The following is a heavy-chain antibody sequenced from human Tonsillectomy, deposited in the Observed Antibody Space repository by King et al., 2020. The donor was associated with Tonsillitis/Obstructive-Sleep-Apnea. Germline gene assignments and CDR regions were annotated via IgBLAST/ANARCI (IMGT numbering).Heavy chain of an antibody. V-gene: IGHV4-4*02. CDR1: GGSISSSNW. CDR3: ASLSHYDSSGYYDY. D-gene: IGHD3-22*01. CDR2: IYHSGST. Sequence: VQLQESGPGLVKPSGTLSLTCAVSGGSISSSNWWSGVRQPPGKGLEWIGEIYHSGSTNYNPSLKSRVTISVDKSKNQFSRKLNSVTAADTAVYYCASLSHYDSSGYYDYWGQGTLVTVSS. J-gene: IGHJ4*02.